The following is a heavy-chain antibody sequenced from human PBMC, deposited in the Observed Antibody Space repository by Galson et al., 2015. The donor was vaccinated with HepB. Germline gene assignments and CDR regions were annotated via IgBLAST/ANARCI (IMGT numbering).Heavy chain of an antibody. V-gene: IGHV3-23*01. CDR1: GFTFSSYA. D-gene: IGHD6-13*01. CDR2: ISGSGGST. J-gene: IGHJ4*02. CDR3: AKLSYSSSWYGYFDY. Sequence: SLRLSCAASGFTFSSYAMSWVRQAPGKGLEWVSAISGSGGSTYYADSVKGRFTISRDNSKNTLYLQMNSLRAEDTAVYYCAKLSYSSSWYGYFDYWGQGTLVTVSS.